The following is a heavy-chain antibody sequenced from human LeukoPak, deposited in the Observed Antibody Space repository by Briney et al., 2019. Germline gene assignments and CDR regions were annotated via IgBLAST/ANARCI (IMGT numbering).Heavy chain of an antibody. Sequence: ASVKVSCKVSGYTLTELSMHWVRQAPGKGLEWMGGFDPVDGETIYAQKFQGRVTMTEDTSTDTAYMELSSLRSEDTAVYYCATQSSARYCSSTSCYFYYFDYWGQGTLVTVSS. D-gene: IGHD2-2*01. V-gene: IGHV1-24*01. CDR2: FDPVDGET. CDR1: GYTLTELS. CDR3: ATQSSARYCSSTSCYFYYFDY. J-gene: IGHJ4*02.